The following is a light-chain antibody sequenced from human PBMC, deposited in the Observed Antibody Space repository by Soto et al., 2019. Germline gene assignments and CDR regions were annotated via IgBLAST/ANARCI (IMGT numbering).Light chain of an antibody. CDR2: ATS. J-gene: IGKJ4*01. CDR3: QQYGDWPLT. Sequence: EIVLTQSPATLSVSPGERATLSCRASQSVGNNFAWYQHKPGQAPRLLIFATSTRATGVPARFSGSGSGTEFTLTICSLQSEDFAVYYCQQYGDWPLTFGGGAKVEIE. CDR1: QSVGNN. V-gene: IGKV3-15*01.